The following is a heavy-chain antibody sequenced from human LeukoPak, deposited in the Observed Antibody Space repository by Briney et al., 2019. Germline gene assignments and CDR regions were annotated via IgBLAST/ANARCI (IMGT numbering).Heavy chain of an antibody. J-gene: IGHJ4*02. CDR3: ARTPGDNFDY. CDR1: GGSISSYY. CDR2: IYYSGST. Sequence: SETLSLTCTVSGGSISSYYWSWIRQPPGKGLGWIGYIYYSGSTNYNPSLKSRVTISVDTSKNQFSLNLSSVTAADTAVYYCARTPGDNFDYWGQGTLVTVSS. D-gene: IGHD3-9*01. V-gene: IGHV4-59*01.